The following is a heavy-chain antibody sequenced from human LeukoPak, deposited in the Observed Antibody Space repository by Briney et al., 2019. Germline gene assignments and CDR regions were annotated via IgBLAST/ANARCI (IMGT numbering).Heavy chain of an antibody. CDR3: ARLVYYDTSGYLYYFDS. D-gene: IGHD3-22*01. CDR1: GDSVSSNSAA. V-gene: IGHV6-1*01. Sequence: SQTLSLTCAISGDSVSSNSAAWNWIRQSPSRGLEWLGRAYYRSKWYLDYAVSVRSRITINPDASKNQFSLQLNSVTPEDTAVYYCARLVYYDTSGYLYYFDSWGKGTLAIVSS. CDR2: AYYRSKWYL. J-gene: IGHJ4*02.